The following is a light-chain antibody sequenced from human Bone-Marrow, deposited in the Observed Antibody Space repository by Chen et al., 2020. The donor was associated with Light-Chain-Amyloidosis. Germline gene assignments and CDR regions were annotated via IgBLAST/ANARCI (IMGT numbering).Light chain of an antibody. CDR3: QSADSSGTYEVI. J-gene: IGLJ2*01. CDR1: DLPTKY. Sequence: SYELTQPPSVSVSPGPTARITCSGDDLPTKYAYWYQQKPGQAPVLVIHRDTERPSGISERFSGSSSGTTATLTISGVQAEDEADYHCQSADSSGTYEVIFGGGIKLTVL. CDR2: RDT. V-gene: IGLV3-25*03.